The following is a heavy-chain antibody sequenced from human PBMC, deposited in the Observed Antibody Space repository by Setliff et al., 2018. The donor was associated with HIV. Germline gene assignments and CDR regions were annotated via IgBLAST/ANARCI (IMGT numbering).Heavy chain of an antibody. Sequence: PSETLSLTCTVSGGSISSGTSYWSWIRQPAGKGLEWIGRIYTSGSTNYNPSLKSRVSISVDTSKNRFSPKLSPVTAADTAVYYCARETYDYVWGTYRYRPRHFAYWGQGTLVTVSS. V-gene: IGHV4-61*02. CDR1: GGSISSGTSY. CDR2: IYTSGST. D-gene: IGHD3-16*02. CDR3: ARETYDYVWGTYRYRPRHFAY. J-gene: IGHJ4*02.